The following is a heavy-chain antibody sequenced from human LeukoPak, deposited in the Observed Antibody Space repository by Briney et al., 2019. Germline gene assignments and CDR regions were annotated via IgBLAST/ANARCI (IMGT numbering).Heavy chain of an antibody. J-gene: IGHJ2*01. CDR1: GFTFSSYA. V-gene: IGHV3-23*01. CDR2: ISGSGGST. CDR3: AKRAVSYSSSWYSHGSWYFDL. Sequence: PGGSLRLSCAASGFTFSSYAMSWVRQAPRKGLEWVSAISGSGGSTYYADSVKGRFTISRDNSKNTLYLQMNSLRAEDTAVYYCAKRAVSYSSSWYSHGSWYFDLWGRGTLVTVSS. D-gene: IGHD6-13*01.